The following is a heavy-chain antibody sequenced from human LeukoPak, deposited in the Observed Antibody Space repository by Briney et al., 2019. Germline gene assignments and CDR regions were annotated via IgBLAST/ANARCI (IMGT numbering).Heavy chain of an antibody. CDR2: ISSSGNTI. CDR3: ASMAVLGYCSSKSCYSAFDI. V-gene: IGHV3-11*04. CDR1: GFTFSDYY. Sequence: GGSLRLSCVASGFTFSDYYMTWIRQAPGKGLEWVSYISSSGNTIYYADSVKGRFTISRDDAKTSLYLQMNSLRAEDTAVYYCASMAVLGYCSSKSCYSAFDIWGQGTMVTVSS. J-gene: IGHJ3*02. D-gene: IGHD2-2*02.